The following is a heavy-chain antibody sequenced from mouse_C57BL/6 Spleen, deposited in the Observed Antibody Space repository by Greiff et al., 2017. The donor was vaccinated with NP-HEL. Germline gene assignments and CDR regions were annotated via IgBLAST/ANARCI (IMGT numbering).Heavy chain of an antibody. D-gene: IGHD2-3*01. CDR1: GYTFTDYY. CDR2: INPNNGGT. Sequence: EVQLQQSGPELVKPGASVKISCKASGYTFTDYYMNWVKQSHGKSLEWIGDINPNNGGTSYNQKFKGKATLTVDKSSSTAYMELRSLTSEDSAVYYCASRKEYDGYFFYWGQGTTLTVSS. J-gene: IGHJ2*01. CDR3: ASRKEYDGYFFY. V-gene: IGHV1-26*01.